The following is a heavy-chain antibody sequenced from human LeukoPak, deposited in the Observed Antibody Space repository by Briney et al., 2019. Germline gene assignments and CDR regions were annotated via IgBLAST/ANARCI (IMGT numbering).Heavy chain of an antibody. CDR2: ISSSGSTI. CDR1: GFTFSDYY. J-gene: IGHJ6*03. D-gene: IGHD2-15*01. Sequence: GGSLRLSCAASGFTFSDYYMSWIRQAPGKGLEWVSYISSSGSTIYYADSVKGRFTISSDNAKNSLYLQMNSLRAEDTAVYYCARVLRYCSGGNCYSGGLGYMDVWGKGTTVTISS. CDR3: ARVLRYCSGGNCYSGGLGYMDV. V-gene: IGHV3-11*01.